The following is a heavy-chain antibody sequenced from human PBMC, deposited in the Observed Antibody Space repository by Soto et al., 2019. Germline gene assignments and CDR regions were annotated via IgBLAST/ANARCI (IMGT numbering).Heavy chain of an antibody. CDR2: INSDGSTT. CDR1: GFTFSTYW. J-gene: IGHJ4*02. Sequence: EVQLVESGGGLVQPGGSLRLSCAASGFTFSTYWMHRVRQAPGKGLVWVSRINSDGSTTTYADSVKGRFTISRDNAKXXXXXXXXXXXXXXXXXXXXXTVATGSYSWRDYWGQGTLVTVSS. CDR3: XTVATGSYSWRDY. D-gene: IGHD1-26*01. V-gene: IGHV3-74*01.